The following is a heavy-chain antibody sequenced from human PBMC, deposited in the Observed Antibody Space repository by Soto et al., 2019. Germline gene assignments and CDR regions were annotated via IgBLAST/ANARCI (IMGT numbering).Heavy chain of an antibody. Sequence: SRTLSLTCAISGDSVSSNSAAWNWIRQSPSRGLEWLGRTYYRSKWYNDYAVSVKSRITINPDTSKNQFSLQLNSVTPEDTAVYYCARDKGSASSGWYYGMDVWGQGTTVTVSS. CDR3: ARDKGSASSGWYYGMDV. V-gene: IGHV6-1*01. J-gene: IGHJ6*02. CDR1: GDSVSSNSAA. CDR2: TYYRSKWYN. D-gene: IGHD6-19*01.